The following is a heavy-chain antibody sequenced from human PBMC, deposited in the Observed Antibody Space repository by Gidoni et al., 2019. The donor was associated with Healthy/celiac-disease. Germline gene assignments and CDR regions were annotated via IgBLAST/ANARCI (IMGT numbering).Heavy chain of an antibody. Sequence: QITFKESGPTLVKPTQTLTLTCTFSGFSLSTSGVGVGWIRQPPGKALEWLSLIYWDDDKRYSPSLKSRLTITKDTSKNQVVLTMTNMDPVDTATYYCAYQRGYCSGGSCYYLAPDYWGQGTLVTVSS. V-gene: IGHV2-5*02. CDR2: IYWDDDK. CDR3: AYQRGYCSGGSCYYLAPDY. CDR1: GFSLSTSGVG. J-gene: IGHJ4*02. D-gene: IGHD2-15*01.